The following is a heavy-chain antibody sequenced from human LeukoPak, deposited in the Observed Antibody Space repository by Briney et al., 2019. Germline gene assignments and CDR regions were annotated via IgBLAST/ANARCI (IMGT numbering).Heavy chain of an antibody. D-gene: IGHD5-12*01. CDR1: GGSIISGSYY. V-gene: IGHV4-61*01. J-gene: IGHJ3*02. Sequence: SETLSRTCTVAGGSIISGSYYWSWIRQPPGKGLEWIGYIYYSGSTNYNPSLKSRVTISVDTSKNQFSLKLSSVTAADTAVYSCAREYSGYDDDAFDIWGQGTMVTVSS. CDR2: IYYSGST. CDR3: AREYSGYDDDAFDI.